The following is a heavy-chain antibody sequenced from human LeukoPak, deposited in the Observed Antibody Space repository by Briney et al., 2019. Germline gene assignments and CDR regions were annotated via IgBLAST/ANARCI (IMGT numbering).Heavy chain of an antibody. Sequence: PSETLSLTYTVSGGSISSSSYYWGWIRQPPGKGLEWIGSIYYSGSTYYNPSLKSRVTISVDTSKNQFSLKLSSVTAADTAVYYCARLHYGGNYGYYYYYMDVWGKGTTVTISS. V-gene: IGHV4-39*01. CDR3: ARLHYGGNYGYYYYYMDV. D-gene: IGHD4-23*01. CDR2: IYYSGST. CDR1: GGSISSSSYY. J-gene: IGHJ6*03.